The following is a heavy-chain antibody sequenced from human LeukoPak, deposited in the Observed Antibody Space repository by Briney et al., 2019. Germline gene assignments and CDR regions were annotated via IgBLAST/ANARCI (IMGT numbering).Heavy chain of an antibody. D-gene: IGHD1-26*01. CDR3: ARGSSGSYYGRDY. CDR2: INHSGST. J-gene: IGHJ4*02. CDR1: VESFSGYH. V-gene: IGHV4-34*01. Sequence: SGTLSLTCAVYVESFSGYHWSWIRQPPRKGLEWIGEINHSGSTNYNPSLKSRVTISVDTSKNQFSLKLSSVTAADTAVYYCARGSSGSYYGRDYWGQGTLVTVSS.